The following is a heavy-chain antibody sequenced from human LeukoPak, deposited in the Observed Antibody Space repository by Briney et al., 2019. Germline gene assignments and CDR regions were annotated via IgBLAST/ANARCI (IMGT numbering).Heavy chain of an antibody. D-gene: IGHD2-21*02. Sequence: SETLSLTCAVYGGSFSGYYWSWIRQPPGKGLEWIGEINHSGSTYYNPSLKSRVTISVDTSKNQFSLKLSSVTAADTAVYYCARGVTTAIDYWGQGTLVTVSS. CDR2: INHSGST. CDR3: ARGVTTAIDY. J-gene: IGHJ4*02. CDR1: GGSFSGYY. V-gene: IGHV4-34*01.